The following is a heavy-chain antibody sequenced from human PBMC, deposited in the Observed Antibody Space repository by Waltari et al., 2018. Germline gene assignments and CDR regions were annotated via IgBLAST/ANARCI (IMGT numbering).Heavy chain of an antibody. CDR1: GGTFSSYA. V-gene: IGHV1-69*13. CDR3: ARGHSGATGYYSYYYYGMDV. CDR2: IIPIFGTA. J-gene: IGHJ6*02. Sequence: QVQLVQSGAEVKKPGSSVKVSFKASGGTFSSYAISWVRQAPGHGLEWMGGIIPIFGTANYAQKFQGRVTITADESTSTAYMELSSLRSEDTAVYYCARGHSGATGYYSYYYYGMDVWGQGTTVTVSS. D-gene: IGHD3-9*01.